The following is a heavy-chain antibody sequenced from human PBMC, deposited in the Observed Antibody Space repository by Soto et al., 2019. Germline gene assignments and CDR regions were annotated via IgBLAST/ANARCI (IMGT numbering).Heavy chain of an antibody. CDR2: INAGNGNT. J-gene: IGHJ4*02. Sequence: ASVKVSCKAAGYTFTSYVIHWVRQAPGQRLEWMGWINAGNGNTKYSPKFQDRVTITRDTSASTAYMALSSLRSEDTAVYYCARGLLSVVITASDYWGQGTLVTVSS. CDR1: GYTFTSYV. V-gene: IGHV1-3*01. D-gene: IGHD3-22*01. CDR3: ARGLLSVVITASDY.